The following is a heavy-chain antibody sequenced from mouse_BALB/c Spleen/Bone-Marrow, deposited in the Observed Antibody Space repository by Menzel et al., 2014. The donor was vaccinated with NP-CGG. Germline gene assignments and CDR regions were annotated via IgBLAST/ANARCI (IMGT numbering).Heavy chain of an antibody. Sequence: VKLQESGAELMKPGASVKISCEATGYTFSSYWIEWVKQRPGHGLEWIGEILPGSGSTNYNEKFKGKATFTADTSSNTAYMQLSSLTSEDSAVYYCAREDGLWYLDVWGAGTTVTVSS. CDR3: AREDGLWYLDV. V-gene: IGHV1-9*01. CDR2: ILPGSGST. D-gene: IGHD1-1*01. CDR1: GYTFSSYW. J-gene: IGHJ1*01.